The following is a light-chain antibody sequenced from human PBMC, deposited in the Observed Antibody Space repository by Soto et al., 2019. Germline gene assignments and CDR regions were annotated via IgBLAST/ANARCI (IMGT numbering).Light chain of an antibody. J-gene: IGKJ1*01. CDR3: QNCGASWT. V-gene: IGKV1-5*03. CDR2: QAS. Sequence: DIQMTQSPSTLSASVGDRVTITCRASQSISSWLAWYQQRPGQAPKVLIYQASTLQSGVPSRFSGSGSGTEFTLTISSLQTDDSATYYCQNCGASWTFGQGTKVEIK. CDR1: QSISSW.